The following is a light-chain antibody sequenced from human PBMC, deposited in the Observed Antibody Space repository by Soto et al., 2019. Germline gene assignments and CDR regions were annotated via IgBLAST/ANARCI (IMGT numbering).Light chain of an antibody. J-gene: IGKJ1*01. CDR3: QKYNSTPWT. CDR2: AAS. CDR1: QGISNY. Sequence: DIQMTQSPSSLSASVGDRVTITCRASQGISNYLAWYQQKPGKVPKLLIYAASTLQTGVPSRFSVSRSRTDFTLTISSLQREDVATYYCQKYNSTPWTFGQGTKVEIK. V-gene: IGKV1-27*01.